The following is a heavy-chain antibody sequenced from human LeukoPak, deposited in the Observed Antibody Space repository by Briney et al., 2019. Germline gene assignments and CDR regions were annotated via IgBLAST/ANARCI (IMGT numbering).Heavy chain of an antibody. J-gene: IGHJ4*02. V-gene: IGHV3-21*01. CDR1: GFTFSSYS. Sequence: GGSLRLSCGASGFTFSSYSMNWVRQAPGKGLEWVSSISSSSSYIYYADSVKGRFTISRDNAKNSLYLQMNSLRAEDTAVYYCARGDPLWFGELGFDYWGQGTQVTVSS. D-gene: IGHD3-10*01. CDR3: ARGDPLWFGELGFDY. CDR2: ISSSSSYI.